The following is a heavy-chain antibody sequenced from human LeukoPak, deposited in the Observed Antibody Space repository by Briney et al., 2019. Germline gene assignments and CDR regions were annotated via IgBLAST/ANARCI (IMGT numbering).Heavy chain of an antibody. J-gene: IGHJ6*02. V-gene: IGHV4-39*01. CDR2: IYYSGST. D-gene: IGHD6-19*01. CDR3: ARLEGSGWPYYYNYGMDV. Sequence: PSETLSLPCTVSGGSFSSSSYYWGWIRQPPGKGLEWIGSIYYSGSTYYNPSLKSRVTISVDTSKNQFSLKLSSVTAADTAVYYCARLEGSGWPYYYNYGMDVWGQGTTVTVSS. CDR1: GGSFSSSSYY.